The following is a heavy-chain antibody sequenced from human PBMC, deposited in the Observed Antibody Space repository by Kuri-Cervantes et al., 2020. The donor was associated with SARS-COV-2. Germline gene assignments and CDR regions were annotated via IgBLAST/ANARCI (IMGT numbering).Heavy chain of an antibody. Sequence: SETLSLTCAVYGGSFSGYYWCWIRQPPGKGLEWIGEINHSGSTNYNPSLKSRVTISVDTSKNQFSLKLSSVTAADTAVYYCARGPRWSIAASFDYWGQGTLVTVSS. CDR3: ARGPRWSIAASFDY. CDR1: GGSFSGYY. V-gene: IGHV4-34*01. J-gene: IGHJ4*02. CDR2: INHSGST. D-gene: IGHD6-6*01.